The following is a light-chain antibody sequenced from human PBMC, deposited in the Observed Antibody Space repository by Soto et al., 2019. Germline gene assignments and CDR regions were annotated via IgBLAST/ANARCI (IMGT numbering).Light chain of an antibody. CDR3: QQGASFPRT. Sequence: DIQMTQSPSSVSASVGATVTITCRPSQAVSTWLAWYQQKPGGAPKLLIYAASTLQRGVPSRFSGSGSGTDFTLTIRSXQPEDFATYYCQQGASFPRTFGGGTKVDIK. CDR2: AAS. CDR1: QAVSTW. V-gene: IGKV1-12*01. J-gene: IGKJ4*01.